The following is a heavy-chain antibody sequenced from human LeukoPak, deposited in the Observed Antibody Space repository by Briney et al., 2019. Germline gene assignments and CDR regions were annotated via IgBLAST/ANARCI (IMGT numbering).Heavy chain of an antibody. CDR1: GYTFAAYN. CDR3: AREPYYYGSGSYLDY. J-gene: IGHJ4*02. CDR2: IHPNSGDT. Sequence: GASVKVSCKASGYTFAAYNIHWVRQAPGQGLDWMGRIHPNSGDTNYAQKLQGRVTMTTDTSTSTAYMELRSLRSDDTAVYYCAREPYYYGSGSYLDYWGQGTLVTVSS. D-gene: IGHD3-10*01. V-gene: IGHV1-2*06.